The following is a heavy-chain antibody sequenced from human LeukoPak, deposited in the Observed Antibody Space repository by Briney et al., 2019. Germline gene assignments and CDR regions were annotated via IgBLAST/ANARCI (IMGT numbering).Heavy chain of an antibody. CDR1: GFTFSSYG. CDR3: ATMVRGAPFDY. D-gene: IGHD3-10*01. Sequence: GGSLRLSCAASGFTFSSYGMHWVRQAPGKGLEWVAVISCDGSNKYYADSVKGRFTISRDNSKNTLYLQMNSLRAEDTAVYYCATMVRGAPFDYWGQGTLVTVSS. V-gene: IGHV3-30*03. J-gene: IGHJ4*02. CDR2: ISCDGSNK.